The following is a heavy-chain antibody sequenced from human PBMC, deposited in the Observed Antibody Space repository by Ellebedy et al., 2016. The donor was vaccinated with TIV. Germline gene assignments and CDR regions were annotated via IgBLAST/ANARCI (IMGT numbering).Heavy chain of an antibody. Sequence: GGSLRLXXAASGFTFSNAWMSWVRQAPGKGLEWVGRIKSKTDGGTTDYAAPVKGRFTISRDDSKNTLYLQMNSLKTEDTAVYYCTTDITSDAFDIWGQGTMVTVSS. CDR3: TTDITSDAFDI. CDR1: GFTFSNAW. J-gene: IGHJ3*02. V-gene: IGHV3-15*01. D-gene: IGHD3-10*01. CDR2: IKSKTDGGTT.